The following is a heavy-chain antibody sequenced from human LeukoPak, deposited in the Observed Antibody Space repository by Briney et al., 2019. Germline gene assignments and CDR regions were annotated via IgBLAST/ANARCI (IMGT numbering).Heavy chain of an antibody. J-gene: IGHJ5*02. D-gene: IGHD3-10*01. Sequence: SETLSLTCTVSGGSISSYYWSWIRHPPGKGLEGIGTSYYSGSTKNNPSLKSRVTISVDTSKNQFSLKLSSVTAADTAVYYCARKKGDWFGDHRGWFDPWGQGTLVTVSS. CDR1: GGSISSYY. V-gene: IGHV4-59*01. CDR2: SYYSGST. CDR3: ARKKGDWFGDHRGWFDP.